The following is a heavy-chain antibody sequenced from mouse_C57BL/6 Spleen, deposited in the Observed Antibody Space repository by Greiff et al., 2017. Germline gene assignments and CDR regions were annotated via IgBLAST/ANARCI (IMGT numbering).Heavy chain of an antibody. CDR3: ARSGTGYYCDY. J-gene: IGHJ2*01. V-gene: IGHV1-80*01. CDR1: GYAFSSYW. CDR2: IYPGDGDT. Sequence: QVQLQQSGAELVKPGASVKISCKASGYAFSSYWMNWVKQRPGKGLEWIGQIYPGDGDTNYNGKFKGKATLTADKSSSTAYMQLSSLTSEDSAVYFCARSGTGYYCDYWGQGTTLTVSS. D-gene: IGHD4-1*01.